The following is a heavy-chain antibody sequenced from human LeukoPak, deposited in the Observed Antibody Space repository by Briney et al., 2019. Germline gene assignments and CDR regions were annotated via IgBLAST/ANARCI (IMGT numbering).Heavy chain of an antibody. CDR2: IYYSGST. V-gene: IGHV4-59*06. J-gene: IGHJ3*02. Sequence: SETLSLTCTVSGGSISSYYWSWIRQHPGKGLEWIGYIYYSGSTYYNPSLKSRVTISVDTSKNQFSLKLSSVTAADTAVYYCARGIVVVQAAREIDAFDIWGQGTMVTVSS. CDR3: ARGIVVVQAAREIDAFDI. D-gene: IGHD2-2*01. CDR1: GGSISSYY.